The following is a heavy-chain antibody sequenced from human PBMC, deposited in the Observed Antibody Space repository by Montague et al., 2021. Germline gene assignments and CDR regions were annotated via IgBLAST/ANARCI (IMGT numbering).Heavy chain of an antibody. CDR3: ARSAFAAALDP. Sequence: SLRLSCAASGFTFSNYWMHWVRQPPGKGLVWVSHIKYDGSRTGYADSVKGRFTIYRDNAKNTLYLQMNSLGVDDTAVYYFARSAFAAALDPGGQGTLVTVSS. V-gene: IGHV3-74*01. D-gene: IGHD6-25*01. CDR1: GFTFSNYW. CDR2: IKYDGSRT. J-gene: IGHJ5*02.